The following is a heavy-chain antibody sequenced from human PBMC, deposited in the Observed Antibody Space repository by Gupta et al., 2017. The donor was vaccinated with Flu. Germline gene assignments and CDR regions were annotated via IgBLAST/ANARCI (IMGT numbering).Heavy chain of an antibody. Sequence: EVQLVESGGGLVQPGGSLRLSCVASGFTFSDYHMNWVRQAPGKGLEWVSYISSRSVTLYYADSVKGRFTISRDNAKNSLYLQMNSLRAEETAVYYCARGRTGTDFDFWGQGTLVTVS. J-gene: IGHJ4*02. V-gene: IGHV3-48*01. D-gene: IGHD1-7*01. CDR3: ARGRTGTDFDF. CDR1: GFTFSDYH. CDR2: ISSRSVTL.